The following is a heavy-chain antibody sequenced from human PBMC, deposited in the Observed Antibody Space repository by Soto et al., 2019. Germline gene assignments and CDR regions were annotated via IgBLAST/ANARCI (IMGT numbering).Heavy chain of an antibody. Sequence: SETLSLTCTVSGGSISSGGYYWSWIRQHPGKGLEWIGYIYYSGSTYYNPSLKSRVTISVDTSKNQFSLKLSSVTAADTAVYYCARGGYCSSTSCPPPHWFDPWGQGTLVTVSS. CDR2: IYYSGST. CDR1: GGSISSGGYY. V-gene: IGHV4-31*03. D-gene: IGHD2-2*01. J-gene: IGHJ5*02. CDR3: ARGGYCSSTSCPPPHWFDP.